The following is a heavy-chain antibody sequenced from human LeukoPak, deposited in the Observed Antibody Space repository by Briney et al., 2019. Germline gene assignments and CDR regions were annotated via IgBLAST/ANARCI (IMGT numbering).Heavy chain of an antibody. Sequence: GESLQISSKGSGYSFTSYWIGWVRQMPGKGLEWMGIIYPGDSDTRYSPSFQGQVTISADKSISTAYLQWSSLKASDTAMYYCARHLGGWKRYYYGMDVWGQGTTVTGSS. CDR1: GYSFTSYW. J-gene: IGHJ6*02. CDR3: ARHLGGWKRYYYGMDV. V-gene: IGHV5-51*01. D-gene: IGHD1-1*01. CDR2: IYPGDSDT.